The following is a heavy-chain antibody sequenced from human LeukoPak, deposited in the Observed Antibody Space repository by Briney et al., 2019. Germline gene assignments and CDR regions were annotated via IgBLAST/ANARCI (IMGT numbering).Heavy chain of an antibody. CDR2: IYPGDSDT. V-gene: IGHV5-51*01. CDR3: ARSISYDYVWFDP. CDR1: GYGFTSYW. Sequence: GESLKISCKGSGYGFTSYWIGWVRQMPGKGLEWMGIIYPGDSDTRYSPSFQGQVTISADKSISTAYLQWSSLKASDTAMYYCARSISYDYVWFDPWGQGTLVTVSS. D-gene: IGHD3-16*01. J-gene: IGHJ5*02.